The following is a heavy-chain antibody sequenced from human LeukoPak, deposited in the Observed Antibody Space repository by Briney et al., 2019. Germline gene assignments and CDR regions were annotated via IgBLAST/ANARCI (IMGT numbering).Heavy chain of an antibody. J-gene: IGHJ6*02. V-gene: IGHV4-34*01. D-gene: IGHD2-15*01. CDR2: INHSGST. CDR1: GGSFSGYY. Sequence: PSETLSLTCAVYGGSFSGYYWSWIRQPPGKGLEWIGEINHSGSTNYIPSLKSRVTISVDTSKNQFSLKLSSVTAADTAVYYCARAVRAATNYYYGMDVWGQGTTVTVSS. CDR3: ARAVRAATNYYYGMDV.